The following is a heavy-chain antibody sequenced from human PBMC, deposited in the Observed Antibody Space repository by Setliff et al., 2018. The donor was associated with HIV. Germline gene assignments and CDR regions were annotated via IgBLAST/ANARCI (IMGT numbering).Heavy chain of an antibody. D-gene: IGHD2-15*01. J-gene: IGHJ5*02. CDR2: IYHSGST. CDR1: GFSISSGYY. CDR3: ARAPFRGGSFGWFDP. V-gene: IGHV4-38-2*01. Sequence: PSETLSLTCAVSGFSISSGYYWGWIRQPPGKGLEWIGTIYHSGSTYYSPSLMSRVTISVDTSKNQISLNLTSVTAADTAVYYCARAPFRGGSFGWFDPWGQGTLVTVSS.